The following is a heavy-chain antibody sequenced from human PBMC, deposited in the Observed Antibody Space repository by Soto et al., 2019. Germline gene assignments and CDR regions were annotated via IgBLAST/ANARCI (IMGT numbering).Heavy chain of an antibody. CDR2: IYNSGST. J-gene: IGHJ4*02. CDR1: GGSISSRNYY. D-gene: IGHD6-19*01. CDR3: ARVAVAGTRVDY. Sequence: SETLSLTCTVSGGSISSRNYYWGWLRQPPGKGLERSGEIYNSGSTYYNPSLKSRVTISVDKSKNQFSLKLSSVTAADTAVYYCARVAVAGTRVDYWGQGTLVTVSS. V-gene: IGHV4-39*07.